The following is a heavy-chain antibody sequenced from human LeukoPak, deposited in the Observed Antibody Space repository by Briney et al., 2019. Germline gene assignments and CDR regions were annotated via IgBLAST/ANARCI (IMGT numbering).Heavy chain of an antibody. CDR2: LSGGAGRT. J-gene: IGHJ4*02. CDR3: AKGYSNYISTIVN. V-gene: IGHV3-23*01. CDR1: GFTFNNYA. D-gene: IGHD4-11*01. Sequence: GGSLRPSCAASGFTFNNYAMNWVRQAPGKGLEWVSALSGGAGRTYYADSVKGRFTISRDNSKNTLCLQMNSLSAEDTAVYYCAKGYSNYISTIVNCGQAPLVTVSS.